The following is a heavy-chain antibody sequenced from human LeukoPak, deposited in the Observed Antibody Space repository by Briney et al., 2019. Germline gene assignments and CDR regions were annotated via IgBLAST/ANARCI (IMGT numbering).Heavy chain of an antibody. D-gene: IGHD3-22*01. CDR3: ARAQPSIRSTTGRVITNALFDY. J-gene: IGHJ4*02. CDR2: INAGNGNT. CDR1: GYTFTSYA. V-gene: IGHV1-3*01. Sequence: WASVTVSCKASGYTFTSYAMHWVRQAPGQRLEWMGWINAGNGNTKYSQKFQGRVTITRDTSASTAYMELSSLRSEDTAVYYCARAQPSIRSTTGRVITNALFDYWGQGTLVTVSS.